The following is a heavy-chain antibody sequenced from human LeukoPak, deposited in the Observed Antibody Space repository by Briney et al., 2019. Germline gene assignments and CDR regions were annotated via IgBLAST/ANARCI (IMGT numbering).Heavy chain of an antibody. CDR3: AKDQDDYAEADYFQH. V-gene: IGHV3-30*04. CDR1: GLRFNGYA. J-gene: IGHJ1*01. D-gene: IGHD4-17*01. CDR2: ISMDGSQQ. Sequence: GRSLRLSCAASGLRFNGYAMHSVRQPPGTGLEWVAVISMDGSQQYYADSVRGRFTISRDNSKNTLYLQMNSLRAEDTALYYCAKDQDDYAEADYFQHWGQGTLVTVSS.